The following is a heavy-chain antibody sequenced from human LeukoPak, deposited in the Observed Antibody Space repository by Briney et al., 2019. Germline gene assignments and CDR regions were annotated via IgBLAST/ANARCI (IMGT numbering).Heavy chain of an antibody. CDR2: IHYSGST. CDR3: ARRVHSSSWSSYFDY. D-gene: IGHD6-13*01. CDR1: GGSINSYY. V-gene: IGHV4-59*01. Sequence: PSETLSLTCTVSGGSINSYYWSWIRQPPGGGLEWIGPIHYSGSTSYNPSLRSRVTIPVDKSKNQYFLKLSSVTATDTAVYYCARRVHSSSWSSYFDYWGQETLVTVSS. J-gene: IGHJ4*02.